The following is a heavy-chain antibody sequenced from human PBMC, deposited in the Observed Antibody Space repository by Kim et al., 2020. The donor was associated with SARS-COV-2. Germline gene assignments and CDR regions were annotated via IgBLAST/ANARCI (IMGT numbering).Heavy chain of an antibody. CDR1: GGSISSNY. J-gene: IGHJ4*02. CDR3: ARSGYSYDYAY. Sequence: SETLSLTCTVSGGSISSNYWSWIRQPPGKGLEWVGYMYHSGSTKYNPSLKSRVTISVDTSKNQFSLNLSSVTAADTAIYYCARSGYSYDYAYWGQGTLVTVSS. D-gene: IGHD5-18*01. V-gene: IGHV4-59*01. CDR2: MYHSGST.